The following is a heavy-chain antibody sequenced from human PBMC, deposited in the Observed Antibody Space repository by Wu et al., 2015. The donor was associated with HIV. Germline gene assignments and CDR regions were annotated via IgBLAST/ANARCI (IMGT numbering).Heavy chain of an antibody. J-gene: IGHJ1*01. CDR2: MDPKTGSA. CDR1: GYRFTSFN. Sequence: QVQLVQSGTVVQKPGTSVRVSCKISGYRFTSFNINWIRQVHGGGLEWVGWMDPKTGSAAFGRNFQGRVSMTRNNSISTAYMDLSRVTSDDTAIYYCARVGVLLTSAQLLEYFQHWARALVSSSPQ. V-gene: IGHV1-8*02. D-gene: IGHD5-24*01. CDR3: ARVGVLLTSAQLLEYFQH.